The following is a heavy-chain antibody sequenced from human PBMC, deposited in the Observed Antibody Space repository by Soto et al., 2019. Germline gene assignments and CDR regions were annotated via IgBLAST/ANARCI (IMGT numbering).Heavy chain of an antibody. CDR2: INAGNGNT. Sequence: GASVKVSCKASGYTFTSYAIHWVRQAPGQRLEWMGWINAGNGNTKYSQKFQGRVTITRDTSENTLYLQMDSLRAEDTAVYYCARDDEGGSECDLGYWGQGTLVTVSS. J-gene: IGHJ4*02. CDR3: ARDDEGGSECDLGY. CDR1: GYTFTSYA. V-gene: IGHV1-3*01. D-gene: IGHD1-26*01.